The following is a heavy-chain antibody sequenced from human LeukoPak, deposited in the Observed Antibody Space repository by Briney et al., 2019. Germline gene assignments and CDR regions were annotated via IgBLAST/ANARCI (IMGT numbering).Heavy chain of an antibody. D-gene: IGHD6-13*01. CDR1: GGSIISSSHY. CDR2: IYYNGGT. J-gene: IGHJ4*02. Sequence: SSETLSLTCTVSGGSIISSSHYWAWIRQPPGKGLEWIGSIYYNGGTFYSPSLKSRASISVDTSKNQFSLKLSSVTAADTSVHFCAREEASAADYWGQGTLVTVSS. V-gene: IGHV4-39*01. CDR3: AREEASAADY.